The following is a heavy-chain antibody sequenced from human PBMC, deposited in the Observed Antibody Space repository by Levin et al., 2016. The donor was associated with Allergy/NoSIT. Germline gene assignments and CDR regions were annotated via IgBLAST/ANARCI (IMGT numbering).Heavy chain of an antibody. Sequence: GESLKISCAASGFTFSSYSMNWVRQAPGKGLEWVSSISSSSSYIYYADSVKGRFTISRDNAKNSLYLQMNSLRAEDTAVYYCARDGLNWNYCISCYYYGMDVWGQGTTVTVSS. V-gene: IGHV3-21*01. CDR2: ISSSSSYI. J-gene: IGHJ6*02. CDR1: GFTFSSYS. D-gene: IGHD1-7*01. CDR3: ARDGLNWNYCISCYYYGMDV.